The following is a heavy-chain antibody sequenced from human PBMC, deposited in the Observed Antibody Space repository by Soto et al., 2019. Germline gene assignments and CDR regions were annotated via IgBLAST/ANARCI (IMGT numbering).Heavy chain of an antibody. CDR1: GFTFSSYS. CDR2: ISSSSSYI. Sequence: EVQLVESGGGLVKPGGSLRLSCAASGFTFSSYSMNWVRQAPGKGLEWVSSISSSSSYIYYADSVKGRFTISRDNAQHALYLQMNSLRAEDTAVYYCARGLYYYESSGYYGNWGQGTLVTVSA. V-gene: IGHV3-21*01. CDR3: ARGLYYYESSGYYGN. D-gene: IGHD3-22*01. J-gene: IGHJ4*02.